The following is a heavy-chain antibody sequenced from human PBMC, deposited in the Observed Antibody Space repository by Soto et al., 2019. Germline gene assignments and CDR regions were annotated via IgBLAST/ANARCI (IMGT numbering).Heavy chain of an antibody. CDR1: GFTFRSNA. J-gene: IGHJ5*02. D-gene: IGHD1-1*01. V-gene: IGHV3-23*01. CDR2: IGGSGGFT. CDR3: VRDHLTYQVEAATNWFDP. Sequence: GGSLRLSCVGSGFTFRSNAMSWVRLAPGKGLEWVSGIGGSGGFTSYADSAKGRFTISRDNVNNTLYLQMNSLRAEDTAVYYCVRDHLTYQVEAATNWFDPWGQGTLVTVSS.